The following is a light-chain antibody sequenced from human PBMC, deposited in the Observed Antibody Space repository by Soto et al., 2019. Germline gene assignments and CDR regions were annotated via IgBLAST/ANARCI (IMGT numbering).Light chain of an antibody. CDR3: QQYTGQPTT. CDR1: QTVSSNY. CDR2: GAS. V-gene: IGKV3-20*01. J-gene: IGKJ5*01. Sequence: EIILTQSPYTLSLSPGERATLSCRASQTVSSNYLAWCQQGPGQAPRLLIYGASTRAAGIPERFSGSGSGTDFTLTITRLEPEDSEVYFCQQYTGQPTTFGQGTRLEIK.